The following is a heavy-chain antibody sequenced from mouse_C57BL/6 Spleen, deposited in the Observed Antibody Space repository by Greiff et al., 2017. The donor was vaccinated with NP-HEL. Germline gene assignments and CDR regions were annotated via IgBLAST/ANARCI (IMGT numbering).Heavy chain of an antibody. CDR2: IWRGGST. CDR3: ARNSFITTRNAMDY. J-gene: IGHJ4*01. Sequence: QVQLQQSGPGLVQPSQSLSITCTVSGFSLTSYGVHWVRQSPGKGLEWLGVIWRGGSTDYNAAFMSRLSITKENSKSQVFFKMNSLQADDTAIYYCARNSFITTRNAMDYWGQGTSVTVSS. V-gene: IGHV2-5*01. CDR1: GFSLTSYG. D-gene: IGHD1-1*01.